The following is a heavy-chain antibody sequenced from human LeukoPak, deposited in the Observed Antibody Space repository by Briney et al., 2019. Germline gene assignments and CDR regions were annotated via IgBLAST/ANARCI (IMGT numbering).Heavy chain of an antibody. CDR1: GGSISSYY. CDR3: ASRGGIVVVVAATPGAFDI. J-gene: IGHJ3*02. V-gene: IGHV4-34*01. Sequence: PSETLSLTCTVSGGSISSYYWSWIRQPPGKGLEWIGEINHSGSTNYNPSLKSRVTISVDTSKNQFSLKLSSVTAADTAVYYCASRGGIVVVVAATPGAFDIWGQGTMVTVSS. CDR2: INHSGST. D-gene: IGHD2-15*01.